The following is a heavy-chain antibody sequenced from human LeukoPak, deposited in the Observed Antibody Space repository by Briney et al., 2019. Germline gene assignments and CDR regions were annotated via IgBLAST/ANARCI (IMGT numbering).Heavy chain of an antibody. V-gene: IGHV3-7*01. Sequence: GGSLRLPCAASGFTFSNYWMTWVRQAPGKGLEWVAHINQDGSEEHYMDSVKARFTIPRDNAKNSLSLQMNSLRAEDTAVYYCVRDGGVSGYDLLDYWGQGSLVTVSS. CDR1: GFTFSNYW. J-gene: IGHJ4*02. D-gene: IGHD5-12*01. CDR2: INQDGSEE. CDR3: VRDGGVSGYDLLDY.